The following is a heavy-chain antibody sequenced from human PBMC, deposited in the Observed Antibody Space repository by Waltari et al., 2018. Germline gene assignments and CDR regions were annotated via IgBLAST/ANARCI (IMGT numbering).Heavy chain of an antibody. Sequence: EVQLVETGGGLIQPGGCLRAPCAASGFTALRNYSTWARQAPGKGLEWVSVIYSTGSGGDTYYADSVKGRFTISRDNSKNTLYLQMNSLRAGDTAMYYCATDYDGNAYVAFDIWGQGTMVTVSS. D-gene: IGHD3-22*01. CDR1: GFTALRNY. J-gene: IGHJ3*02. V-gene: IGHV3-53*02. CDR2: IYSTGSGGDT. CDR3: ATDYDGNAYVAFDI.